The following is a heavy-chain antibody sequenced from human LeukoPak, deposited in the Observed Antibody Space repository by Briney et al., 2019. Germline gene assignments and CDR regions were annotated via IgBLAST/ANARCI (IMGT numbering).Heavy chain of an antibody. CDR3: AKDGVEQWQAYYFDY. CDR1: GFTFSSYG. V-gene: IGHV3-30*18. J-gene: IGHJ4*02. Sequence: PGRSLRLSCEASGFTFSSYGMHWVRQAPGKGLEWVAAISYDGTNKYYADSVKGRLTISRDNSKNTLYVQMNSLRAEDTAVYYCAKDGVEQWQAYYFDYWGQGTLVTVSS. CDR2: ISYDGTNK. D-gene: IGHD6-19*01.